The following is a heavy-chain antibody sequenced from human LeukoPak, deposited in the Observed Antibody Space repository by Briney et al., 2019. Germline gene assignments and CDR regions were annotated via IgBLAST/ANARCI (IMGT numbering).Heavy chain of an antibody. CDR1: GYTFTGYY. CDR3: ARSDYDFWSGLRGNWFDP. J-gene: IGHJ5*02. V-gene: IGHV1-2*02. Sequence: GASVKVSCKASGYTFTGYYMHWVRQAPGQGLEWMGWINPNSGGTNYAQKFQGRVTMIRDTSISTAYMELSRLRSEDTAVYYCARSDYDFWSGLRGNWFDPWGQGTLVTVSS. D-gene: IGHD3-3*01. CDR2: INPNSGGT.